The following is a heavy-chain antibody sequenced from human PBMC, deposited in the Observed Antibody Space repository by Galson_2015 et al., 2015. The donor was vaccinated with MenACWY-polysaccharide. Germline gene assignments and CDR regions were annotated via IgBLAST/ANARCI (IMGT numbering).Heavy chain of an antibody. D-gene: IGHD2-8*01. Sequence: SETLSLTCTVSGGSTSSTTYVWAWIRQPPGKGLEWVGSIHYSGSTTYNSSLKSRVTISVDTSKNQFSLKLSSVTAADTAVYYCARPKPVNGWFDPWGQGTLVTVSS. CDR2: IHYSGST. CDR1: GGSTSSTTYV. V-gene: IGHV4-39*01. CDR3: ARPKPVNGWFDP. J-gene: IGHJ5*02.